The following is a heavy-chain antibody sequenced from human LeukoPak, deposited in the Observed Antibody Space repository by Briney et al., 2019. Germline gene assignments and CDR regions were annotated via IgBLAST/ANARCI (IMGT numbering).Heavy chain of an antibody. CDR1: GFTFEKFW. J-gene: IGHJ3*02. Sequence: GGSQRLSCAATGFTFEKFWMSWVRQTPGKGLEWLANINQDGSKKNYVDSVKGRFTISRDNAKKSLYLQMNSLRAEDTAVYYCAKLDDYGSAAEAFDIWGQGTMVTVSS. CDR3: AKLDDYGSAAEAFDI. CDR2: INQDGSKK. V-gene: IGHV3-7*01. D-gene: IGHD3-10*01.